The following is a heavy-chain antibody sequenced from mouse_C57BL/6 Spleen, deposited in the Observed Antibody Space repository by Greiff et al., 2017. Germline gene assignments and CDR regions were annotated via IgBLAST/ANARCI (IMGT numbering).Heavy chain of an antibody. Sequence: QVQLQQPGAELVMPGASVKLSCKASGYTFTSYWMHWVKQRPGQGLEWIGEIDPSDSYTNYNQKFKGKSTLTVDKSSSTAYMQLSSLTSEDSAVYYCARRGYYCGSSSLDYWGQGTTLTVSS. J-gene: IGHJ2*01. V-gene: IGHV1-69*01. CDR3: ARRGYYCGSSSLDY. D-gene: IGHD1-1*01. CDR2: IDPSDSYT. CDR1: GYTFTSYW.